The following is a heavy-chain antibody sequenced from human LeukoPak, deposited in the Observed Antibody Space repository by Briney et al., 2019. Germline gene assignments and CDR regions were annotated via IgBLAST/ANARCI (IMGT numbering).Heavy chain of an antibody. CDR1: GVPIASASYY. J-gene: IGHJ6*02. CDR3: ARGQTPHVFYYYYGMDV. CDR2: LYTNGNI. Sequence: SETLSLTCTVSGVPIASASYYWSWVRQPAGQGLEWIGLYTNGNIKYNPSLKRGGTISVDTSNNQFSLNLNSVTAADTAVYYCARGQTPHVFYYYYGMDVWGQGTTVTVSS. V-gene: IGHV4-61*02.